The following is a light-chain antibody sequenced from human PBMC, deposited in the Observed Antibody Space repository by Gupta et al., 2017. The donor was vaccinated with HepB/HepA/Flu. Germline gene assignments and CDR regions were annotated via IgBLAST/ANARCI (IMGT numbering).Light chain of an antibody. Sequence: SSDLTQYPAVSVAWGQTVRITCQGYTLRSYYASWYQQKPGQAPVLVIYDKNIRPSGIPDRFSGSSSGNTASLTITGAQAEDEADYYCNSRDSSGNPVFGGGTKLTVL. CDR3: NSRDSSGNPV. J-gene: IGLJ2*01. CDR2: DKN. CDR1: TLRSYY. V-gene: IGLV3-19*01.